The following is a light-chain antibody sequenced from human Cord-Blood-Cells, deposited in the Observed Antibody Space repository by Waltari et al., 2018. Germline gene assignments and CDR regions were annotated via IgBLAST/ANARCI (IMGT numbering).Light chain of an antibody. Sequence: EIVLPQSPATLSLYPGERATLSCRASQSVSSYLAWYQQKPGQAPRLLIYDASNRATGIPARFSGSGSGTDFTLTISSLEPEDFAVYYCQQRSNWPLTFGGGTKVEIK. CDR3: QQRSNWPLT. CDR1: QSVSSY. J-gene: IGKJ4*01. V-gene: IGKV3-11*01. CDR2: DAS.